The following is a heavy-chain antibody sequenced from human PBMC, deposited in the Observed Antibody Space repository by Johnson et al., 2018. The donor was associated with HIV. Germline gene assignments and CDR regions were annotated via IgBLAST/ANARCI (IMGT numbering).Heavy chain of an antibody. CDR2: IYSGGST. Sequence: VLLLESGGGLVQPGGSLRLSCAASGFTFSSYAMSWVRQSPGKGLEWVSVIYSGGSTYYADSVKGRFTISRDNSKNTLYRQRNSLRAEDTAVYYCAKGQTGYSSSWDSGGAFDIWGQGTMVTVSS. CDR1: GFTFSSYA. J-gene: IGHJ3*02. D-gene: IGHD6-13*01. V-gene: IGHV3-23*03. CDR3: AKGQTGYSSSWDSGGAFDI.